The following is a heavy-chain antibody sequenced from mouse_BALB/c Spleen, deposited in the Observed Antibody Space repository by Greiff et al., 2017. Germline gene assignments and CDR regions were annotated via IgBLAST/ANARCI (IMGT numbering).Heavy chain of an antibody. D-gene: IGHD1-1*01. CDR1: GYSITSDYA. CDR2: ISYSGST. J-gene: IGHJ4*01. V-gene: IGHV3-2*02. CDR3: ARNGIYYYGSSWVMDY. Sequence: VQLQQSGPGLVKPSQSLSLTCTVTGYSITSDYAWNWIRQFPGNKLEWMGYISYSGSTSYNPSLKSRISITRDTSKNQFFLQLNSVTTEDTATYYCARNGIYYYGSSWVMDYWGQGTSVTVSS.